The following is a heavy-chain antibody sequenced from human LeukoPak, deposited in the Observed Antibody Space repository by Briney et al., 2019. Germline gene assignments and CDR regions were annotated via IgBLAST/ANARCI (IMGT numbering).Heavy chain of an antibody. V-gene: IGHV3-74*01. D-gene: IGHD2-2*01. CDR3: ARGGRIVVVPAATPHYYYYMDV. J-gene: IGHJ6*03. CDR2: INSDGSST. Sequence: PGGSLRLSCAASGFTFSSYWMHWVRQAPGKGLVWVSRINSDGSSTSYADSVKGRFTISRDNAKNTLYLQMNSLRAEDTAVYYCARGGRIVVVPAATPHYYYYMDVWGKGTTVTVSS. CDR1: GFTFSSYW.